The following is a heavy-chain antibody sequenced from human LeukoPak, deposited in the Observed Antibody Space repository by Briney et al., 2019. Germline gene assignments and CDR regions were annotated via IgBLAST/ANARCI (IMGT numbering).Heavy chain of an antibody. Sequence: SETLSLTCTVSGGSINSYYWSWIRQPPGKGLEWIGYIYYSGSTNYNPSLKSRVTISVDTSKNQFSLKLSSVTAADTAVYYCARDRWIAAAGRWFDPWGQGTLVTVSS. D-gene: IGHD6-13*01. V-gene: IGHV4-59*01. CDR1: GGSINSYY. J-gene: IGHJ5*02. CDR3: ARDRWIAAAGRWFDP. CDR2: IYYSGST.